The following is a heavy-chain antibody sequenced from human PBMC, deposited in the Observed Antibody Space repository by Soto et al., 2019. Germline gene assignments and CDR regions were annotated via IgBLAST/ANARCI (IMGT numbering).Heavy chain of an antibody. V-gene: IGHV4-31*03. CDR3: ARGYSRPDWVDS. CDR1: GGYISSAGPF. J-gene: IGHJ5*01. D-gene: IGHD5-12*01. CDR2: MSHSETT. Sequence: QVQLQESGPGLMKPSQTLSLTCTVSGGYISSAGPFWSWVRQHPGKGLEWIGYMSHSETTHNNTSPXSXXTISIDTSQNQFSLNLGSVTAAHTAVYYCARGYSRPDWVDSWGPGTLVIVSS.